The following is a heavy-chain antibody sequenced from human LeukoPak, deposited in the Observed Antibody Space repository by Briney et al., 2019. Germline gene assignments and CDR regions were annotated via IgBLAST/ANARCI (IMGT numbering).Heavy chain of an antibody. Sequence: PGGSLRLSCAASGFTFGSYGMHWVRQAPGKGLEWVAVISYDGSNKYCADSVKGRFTISRDNSKNTLYLQMNSLRAEDTAVYYCAKDQGSYYWGDAFNIWGQGTMVTVSS. J-gene: IGHJ3*02. CDR1: GFTFGSYG. D-gene: IGHD1-26*01. CDR3: AKDQGSYYWGDAFNI. V-gene: IGHV3-30*18. CDR2: ISYDGSNK.